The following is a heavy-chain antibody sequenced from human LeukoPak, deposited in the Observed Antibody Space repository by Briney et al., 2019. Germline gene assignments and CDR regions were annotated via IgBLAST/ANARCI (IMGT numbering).Heavy chain of an antibody. CDR3: ARERWVVRGVIGY. CDR2: IYSGGST. V-gene: IGHV3-53*01. CDR1: GFTVSSNY. D-gene: IGHD3-10*01. J-gene: IGHJ4*02. Sequence: GGSLRLSGAASGFTVSSNYMSWVRQAPGRGVGWVSIIYSGGSTYYADSVKGRFTISRDNAKNSLYLQMNSLRAEDTAVYYCARERWVVRGVIGYWGQGTLVTVSS.